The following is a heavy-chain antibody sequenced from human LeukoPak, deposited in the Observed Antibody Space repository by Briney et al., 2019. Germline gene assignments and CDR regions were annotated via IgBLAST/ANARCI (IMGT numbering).Heavy chain of an antibody. Sequence: ASVKVSCKASGGTFSSYAISWVRQAPGQGLEWMGGIIPIFGTANYAQKFQGRVTITADKSTSTAYMELSSLRSEDTAVYYCVRGERGYRYGFEYFQKWGQGTLVTVSS. D-gene: IGHD5-18*01. CDR3: VRGERGYRYGFEYFQK. CDR2: IIPIFGTA. V-gene: IGHV1-69*06. J-gene: IGHJ1*01. CDR1: GGTFSSYA.